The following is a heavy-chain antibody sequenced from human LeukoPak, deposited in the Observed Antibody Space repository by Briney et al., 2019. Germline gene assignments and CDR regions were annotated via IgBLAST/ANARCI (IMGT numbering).Heavy chain of an antibody. J-gene: IGHJ3*02. Sequence: GGSLRLSCAASGFTFDDYAMHWVRQAPGKGLEWVSGISWNSGSIGYADSVKGRFTISRDNAKNSLYLQMNSLRAEDTALYYCAKVSTYGALDIWGQGTMVTVSS. V-gene: IGHV3-9*01. CDR2: ISWNSGSI. D-gene: IGHD4-17*01. CDR1: GFTFDDYA. CDR3: AKVSTYGALDI.